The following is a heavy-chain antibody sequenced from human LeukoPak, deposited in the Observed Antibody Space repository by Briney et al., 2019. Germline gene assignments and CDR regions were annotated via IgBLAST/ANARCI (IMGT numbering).Heavy chain of an antibody. CDR1: GGSISSYY. CDR3: ARDGPTTVTTYPSPYYFDY. D-gene: IGHD4-17*01. V-gene: IGHV4-4*07. J-gene: IGHJ4*02. CDR2: IYTSGST. Sequence: SETLSLTCTVSGGSISSYYWSWIRQPAGKGLEWIGRIYTSGSTNYNPSLKSRVTMSVDTSKNLFSLKLSSVTAADTAVYYCARDGPTTVTTYPSPYYFDYWGQGTLVTVSS.